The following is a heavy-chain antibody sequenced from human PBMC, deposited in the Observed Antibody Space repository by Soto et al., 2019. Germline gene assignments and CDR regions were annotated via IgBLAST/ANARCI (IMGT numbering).Heavy chain of an antibody. CDR2: IFHDGTA. CDR3: ARLVYDTRLNYMYFDF. V-gene: IGHV4-4*02. J-gene: IGHJ4*02. Sequence: SETLSLTCAVSGVSISSGNWRTWVRQTPKRGLEYIGEIFHDGTANYYPSFERRVAISVDTSKNQFSLKLTSVTAADTAIYFCARLVYDTRLNYMYFDFWGQGALVTVSS. D-gene: IGHD3-10*01. CDR1: GVSISSGNW.